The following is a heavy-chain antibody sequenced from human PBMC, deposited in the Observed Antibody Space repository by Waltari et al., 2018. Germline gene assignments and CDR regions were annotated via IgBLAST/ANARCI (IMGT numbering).Heavy chain of an antibody. D-gene: IGHD3-10*01. V-gene: IGHV4-31*03. CDR2: IYYSGST. Sequence: QVQLQESGPGLVKPSQTLSLTCTVSGGSISSGGYYWSWIRQHPGKGLEWCGYIYYSGSTYYNPSLKSRVTISVDTSKHQSSLKLSSVRAADRAVYYGGEGGEGGVDYWGQGTLVTVSS. CDR1: GGSISSGGYY. CDR3: GEGGEGGVDY. J-gene: IGHJ4*02.